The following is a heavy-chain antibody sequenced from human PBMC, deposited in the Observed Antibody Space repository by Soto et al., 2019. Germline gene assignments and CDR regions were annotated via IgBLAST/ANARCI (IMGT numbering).Heavy chain of an antibody. CDR1: GGSISSYY. D-gene: IGHD5-12*01. Sequence: PSETLSLTCTVSGGSISSYYWSWIRQTPGKGLEWIGYVYFSGSTNYNPSLKSRVLISIDTSRNKFSLKLNSVTAADTAVYYCTRDLYMGHRGYGQSNVWGQGKTGTAP. CDR3: TRDLYMGHRGYGQSNV. V-gene: IGHV4-59*01. CDR2: VYFSGST. J-gene: IGHJ6*02.